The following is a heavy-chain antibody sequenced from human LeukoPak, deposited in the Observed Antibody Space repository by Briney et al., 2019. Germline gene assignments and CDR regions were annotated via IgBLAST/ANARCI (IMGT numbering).Heavy chain of an antibody. V-gene: IGHV4-39*07. Sequence: KPPETLSLTCTVSGGSISSTSNYWGWIRQPPGKGLEWIGSIYYSGKTYYNPSLKSRVTISVDTSKNQFSLRLSSVTAADTAVYYCARDAFSSTSGWTGDWGQGTLVTVSS. CDR3: ARDAFSSTSGWTGD. CDR1: GGSISSTSNY. J-gene: IGHJ4*02. CDR2: IYYSGKT. D-gene: IGHD6-19*01.